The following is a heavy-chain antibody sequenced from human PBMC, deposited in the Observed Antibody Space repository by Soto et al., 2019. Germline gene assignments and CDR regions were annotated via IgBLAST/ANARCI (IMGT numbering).Heavy chain of an antibody. J-gene: IGHJ4*02. CDR2: IHDGRNI. V-gene: IGHV4-31*03. CDR1: GASVISGGYY. D-gene: IGHD5-12*01. CDR3: AIVGASGYEGGHFFDL. Sequence: QVQLQESGPRLVKPSQTLSLTCSVSGASVISGGYYWNWVREDPGKGLEWIGDIHDGRNIDYNASLKGRVAISVDTSKNQFSLKLNSVTAADTAVYYCAIVGASGYEGGHFFDLWGQGVLVSVSS.